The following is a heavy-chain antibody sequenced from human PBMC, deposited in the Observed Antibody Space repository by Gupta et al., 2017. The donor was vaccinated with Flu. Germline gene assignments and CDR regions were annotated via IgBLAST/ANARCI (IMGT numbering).Heavy chain of an antibody. CDR2: ISSSGSTI. CDR3: ARNRAGPDYYYYYGMDV. Sequence: EVQLVESGGGLVQPGGSLRLSCAASGFTFSSYEMNWVRQAPGKGLEWVSYISSSGSTIYYADSVKGRFTISRDNAKNSLYLQMNSLRAEDTAVYYCARNRAGPDYYYYYGMDVWGQGTTVTVSS. CDR1: GFTFSSYE. D-gene: IGHD1-14*01. J-gene: IGHJ6*02. V-gene: IGHV3-48*03.